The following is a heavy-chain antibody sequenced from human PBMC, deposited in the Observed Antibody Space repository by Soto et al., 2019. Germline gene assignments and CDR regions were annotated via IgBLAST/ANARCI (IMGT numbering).Heavy chain of an antibody. CDR2: ISYDGSNK. CDR1: GFTFSSYG. Sequence: QVQLVEPGGGVVQPGRSLRLSCAASGFTFSSYGMHWVRQAPGKGLEWVAVISYDGSNKYYADSVKGRFTISRDNSKNTLYLQMNSLRAEDTAVYYCAKVLLGDYYYGMDVWGQGTTVTVSS. D-gene: IGHD3-10*01. J-gene: IGHJ6*02. CDR3: AKVLLGDYYYGMDV. V-gene: IGHV3-30*18.